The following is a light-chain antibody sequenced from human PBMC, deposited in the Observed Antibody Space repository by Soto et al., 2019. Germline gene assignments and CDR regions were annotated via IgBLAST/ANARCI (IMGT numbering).Light chain of an antibody. V-gene: IGKV1-5*03. CDR2: KAS. CDR1: QSISSW. Sequence: DNHMTRSPSTLSASVGDRVTITCRASQSISSWLAWYQQKPGKAPNLLIYKASSLRSGVPSRFSGSGSGTEFTLTISSLQPDDSATYYCQQYKSYPWTFGQGTKV. CDR3: QQYKSYPWT. J-gene: IGKJ1*01.